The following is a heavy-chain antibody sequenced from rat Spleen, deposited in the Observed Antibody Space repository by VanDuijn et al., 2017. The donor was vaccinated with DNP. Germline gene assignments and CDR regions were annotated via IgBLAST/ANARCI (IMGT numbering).Heavy chain of an antibody. CDR3: ATQRDYYSNYPFAY. Sequence: EVQLVESGGGLVRPGRSLKLSCAASGFAFSDYYMAWVRQAPAKGLEWVASISHNGGYTYYRDSVKGRFTISRDNGKSTLYLQMDSLRSEDTATYYCATQRDYYSNYPFAYWGQGTLVTVSS. CDR2: ISHNGGYT. V-gene: IGHV5-25*01. CDR1: GFAFSDYY. D-gene: IGHD1-2*01. J-gene: IGHJ3*01.